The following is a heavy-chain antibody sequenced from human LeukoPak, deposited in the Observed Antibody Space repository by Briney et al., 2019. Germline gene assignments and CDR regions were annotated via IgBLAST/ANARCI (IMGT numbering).Heavy chain of an antibody. CDR1: GGSISSSSYY. CDR2: IYYSGST. Sequence: SETLSLTCTVSGGSISSSSYYWGWIRQPPGKGLEWIGSIYYSGSTYYNPSLESRVTISVDTSKNQFSLKLSSVTAADTAVYYCATETIGRHYDYWGQGTLLTVSS. J-gene: IGHJ4*02. D-gene: IGHD1-14*01. CDR3: ATETIGRHYDY. V-gene: IGHV4-39*02.